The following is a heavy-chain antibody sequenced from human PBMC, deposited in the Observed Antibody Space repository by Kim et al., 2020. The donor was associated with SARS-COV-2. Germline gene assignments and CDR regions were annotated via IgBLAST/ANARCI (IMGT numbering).Heavy chain of an antibody. Sequence: GGSLRLSCSASGFTFSSYAMHWVRQAPGKGLEYVSAISSNGGSTYYADSVKGRFTISRDNSKNTLYLQMSSLRAEDTAVYYCVKDLYDSSGYYSTIFDYWGQGTLVTVSS. CDR3: VKDLYDSSGYYSTIFDY. V-gene: IGHV3-64D*06. D-gene: IGHD3-22*01. CDR1: GFTFSSYA. CDR2: ISSNGGST. J-gene: IGHJ4*02.